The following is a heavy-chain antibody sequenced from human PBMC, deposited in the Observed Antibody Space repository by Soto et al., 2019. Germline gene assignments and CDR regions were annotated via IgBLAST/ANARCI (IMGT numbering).Heavy chain of an antibody. J-gene: IGHJ6*02. CDR3: ARDLSPRRYYYYGMDV. CDR1: GFTFSSYW. V-gene: IGHV3-7*01. Sequence: PGGSLRLSCAASGFTFSSYWMSWVRQAPGKGLEWVANIKQDGSEKYYVDSVKGRFTISRDNAKNSLYLQMNSLRAEDTAVYYCARDLSPRRYYYYGMDVWGQGTTVTVSS. CDR2: IKQDGSEK.